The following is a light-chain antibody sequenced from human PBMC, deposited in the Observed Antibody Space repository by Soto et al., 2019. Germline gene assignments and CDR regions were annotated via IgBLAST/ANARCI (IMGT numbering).Light chain of an antibody. CDR2: ANN. CDR1: RSNIGAGHD. CDR3: QSYDSGLHVV. V-gene: IGLV1-40*01. Sequence: QSALTQSPSVSGAPRQRVTISCTGSRSNIGAGHDVQWYQQFPGTAPKLLIYANNNRPSGVPDRFSGSTSGTSSSLAITGLQAEDEADYYCQSYDSGLHVVFGGGTKVTVL. J-gene: IGLJ2*01.